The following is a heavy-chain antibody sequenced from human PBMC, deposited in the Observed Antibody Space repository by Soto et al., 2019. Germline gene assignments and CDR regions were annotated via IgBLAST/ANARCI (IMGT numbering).Heavy chain of an antibody. CDR1: GGSISGYY. Sequence: PSETLSLTCTVSGGSISGYYWSWIRQPPGKGLEWIGYIFYSGSTNYNPSLRSRVTISVDTSKNQFSLKLSSVTTADTAMYYCARVGSSGWSPDYWGQGTMV. CDR2: IFYSGST. V-gene: IGHV4-59*01. J-gene: IGHJ4*02. CDR3: ARVGSSGWSPDY. D-gene: IGHD6-19*01.